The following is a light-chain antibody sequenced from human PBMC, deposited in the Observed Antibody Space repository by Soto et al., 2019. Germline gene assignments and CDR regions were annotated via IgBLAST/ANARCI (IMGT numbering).Light chain of an antibody. CDR2: RND. J-gene: IGLJ2*01. CDR3: ASWDDSLRNVV. Sequence: QSVLTQPPSASGTPGQRVAISCSGSSPNIGSNFAYWYQHLPGRAPKLLILRNDQRPSGVPDRFSGSKSGTSASLAISGLRSEDEADYYCASWDDSLRNVVFGGGTQLTVL. V-gene: IGLV1-47*01. CDR1: SPNIGSNF.